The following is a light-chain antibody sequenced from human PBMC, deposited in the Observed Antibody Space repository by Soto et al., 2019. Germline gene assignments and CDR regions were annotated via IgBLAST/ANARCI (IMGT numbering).Light chain of an antibody. V-gene: IGKV3-20*01. CDR3: QQFGTSPLWT. CDR1: QSVSSSY. CDR2: GAS. Sequence: EVVMTQSPATLSVSPGERATLSCRASQSVSSSYLAWYQQKPGQAPRLLIYGASSRATGIPDRFSGSGSGTDFTLTISRLEPEDFAVYFCQQFGTSPLWTCGQGTKGDIK. J-gene: IGKJ1*01.